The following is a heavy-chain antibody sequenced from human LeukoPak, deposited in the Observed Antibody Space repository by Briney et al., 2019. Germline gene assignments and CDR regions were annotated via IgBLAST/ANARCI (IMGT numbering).Heavy chain of an antibody. D-gene: IGHD3-22*01. Sequence: GRSLTLSCAASGFTFSSYAMHWVRQAPGKGLEWVAVISYDGSNKYYADSVKGRFTISRDNSKNTLYLQMNSLRAEDTAVYYCARGYDSSGYYYAYYFDYWGQGTLVTVSS. CDR3: ARGYDSSGYYYAYYFDY. CDR1: GFTFSSYA. CDR2: ISYDGSNK. J-gene: IGHJ4*02. V-gene: IGHV3-30-3*01.